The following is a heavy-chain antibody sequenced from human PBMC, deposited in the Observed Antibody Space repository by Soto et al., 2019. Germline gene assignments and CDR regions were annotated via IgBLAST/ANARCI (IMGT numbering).Heavy chain of an antibody. CDR1: GFTFSSYW. CDR3: VRTSLVVAAATREDY. J-gene: IGHJ4*02. D-gene: IGHD2-15*01. V-gene: IGHV3-74*01. Sequence: EVQLVESGGGLVQPGGSLRLSCAASGFTFSSYWMHWVRQAPGKGLVWVSRINSDGSSRSYADSVKGRFAISRDNVKNTLDLQMNSLRAEDTAVYYGVRTSLVVAAATREDYWGEGTLVTVSS. CDR2: INSDGSSR.